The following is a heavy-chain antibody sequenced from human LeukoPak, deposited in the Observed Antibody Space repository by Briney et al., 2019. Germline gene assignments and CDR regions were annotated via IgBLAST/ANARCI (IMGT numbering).Heavy chain of an antibody. CDR1: GYSFTSYW. CDR3: ARRGQIAAAGYDY. V-gene: IGHV5-51*01. CDR2: IYPGDSDT. J-gene: IGHJ4*02. D-gene: IGHD6-13*01. Sequence: GESLKISCKGSGYSFTSYWIGWVRQMPGKGLDWMGIIYPGDSDTRYSPSFQGQVTISADKSISTAYLQWSSLKASDTAMYYCARRGQIAAAGYDYWGQGTLVTVSS.